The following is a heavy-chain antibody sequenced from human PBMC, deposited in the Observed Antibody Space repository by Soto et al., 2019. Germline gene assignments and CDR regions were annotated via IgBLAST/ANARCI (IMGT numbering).Heavy chain of an antibody. V-gene: IGHV4-31*03. J-gene: IGHJ5*02. D-gene: IGHD3-9*01. CDR2: IYYSGST. CDR3: ARTYDILTGYLGYNWFDP. CDR1: GGSISSGGYY. Sequence: SETLSLSCTVSGGSISSGGYYWSWIRQDPGKGLEWIGYIYYSGSTYYNPSLKSRVTISVDTSKNQFSLKLSSVTAADTAVYYCARTYDILTGYLGYNWFDPWGQGTLVTVSS.